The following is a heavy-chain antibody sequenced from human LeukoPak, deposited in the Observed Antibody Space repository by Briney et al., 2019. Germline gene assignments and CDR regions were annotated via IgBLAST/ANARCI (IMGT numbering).Heavy chain of an antibody. CDR1: GYTHTELS. Sequence: GASDKVSCKVSGYTHTELSMHWVRQAPANGIEWMGGFDPEDGETIYAQKLQGRVTMTEDTSTDTAYMELSSLRSEDTAVYYCATKGSSGYAIDYWGQGTLVTVCS. CDR2: FDPEDGET. CDR3: ATKGSSGYAIDY. D-gene: IGHD3-22*01. J-gene: IGHJ4*02. V-gene: IGHV1-24*01.